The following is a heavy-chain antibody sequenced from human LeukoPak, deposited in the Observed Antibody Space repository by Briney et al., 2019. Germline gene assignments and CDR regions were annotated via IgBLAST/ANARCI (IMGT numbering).Heavy chain of an antibody. CDR1: GYTFTDYY. CDR2: INPSGGST. CDR3: ARSKIIYYDILTGYPKAPYYYYMDV. Sequence: ASVKVSYKASGYTFTDYYIHWVRQAPGQGLECMGIINPSGGSTSYAQKFQGRVTMTRDMSTSTVYMELSSLRSEDTAVYYCARSKIIYYDILTGYPKAPYYYYMDVWGKGTTVTISS. V-gene: IGHV1-46*01. D-gene: IGHD3-9*01. J-gene: IGHJ6*03.